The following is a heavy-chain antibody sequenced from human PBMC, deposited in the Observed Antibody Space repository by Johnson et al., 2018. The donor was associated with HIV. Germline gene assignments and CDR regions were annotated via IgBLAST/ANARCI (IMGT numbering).Heavy chain of an antibody. CDR2: ISYDGSNK. J-gene: IGHJ3*02. D-gene: IGHD3-22*01. CDR3: ARGKAVNDLIVVGNTAFDI. CDR1: GFTFSSYA. V-gene: IGHV3-30-3*01. Sequence: QVQLVESGGGVVQPGRSLRLSCAASGFTFSSYAMHWVRQAPGKGLEWVAVISYDGSNKYYADSVKGRFTISRDNSKNTLYLQMNSLRAEDTAVYYCARGKAVNDLIVVGNTAFDIWGQGTMVTVSS.